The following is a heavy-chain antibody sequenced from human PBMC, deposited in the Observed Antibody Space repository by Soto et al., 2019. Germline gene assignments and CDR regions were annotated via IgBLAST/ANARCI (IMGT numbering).Heavy chain of an antibody. J-gene: IGHJ4*02. CDR1: GFTFSNYG. V-gene: IGHV3-30*18. Sequence: RLSCAASGFTFSNYGMHWVRQAPGKGLEWVAVISYDGSNKYYADSVRGRFTISRDSSKNTLFVQMTSLRDEDTAVYYCAKDMGPKGRGSGWSFDYWGQGTPVPVYS. CDR3: AKDMGPKGRGSGWSFDY. D-gene: IGHD6-19*01. CDR2: ISYDGSNK.